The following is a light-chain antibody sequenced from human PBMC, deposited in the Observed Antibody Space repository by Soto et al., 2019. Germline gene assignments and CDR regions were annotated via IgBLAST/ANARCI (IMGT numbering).Light chain of an antibody. V-gene: IGKV1-39*01. J-gene: IGKJ2*01. Sequence: DIQMTQSPSSLSASVGDRVTITCRARQSISNYLNWYQQKPGKAPKLLIYAASSLQSGVPSRFSGSGSGTDFTLTISSLQPEDSATYYCQQSYSTPRTFGQGTKLEIK. CDR1: QSISNY. CDR2: AAS. CDR3: QQSYSTPRT.